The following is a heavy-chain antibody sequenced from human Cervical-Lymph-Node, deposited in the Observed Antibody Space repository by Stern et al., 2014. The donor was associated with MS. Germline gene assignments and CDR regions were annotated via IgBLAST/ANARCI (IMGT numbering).Heavy chain of an antibody. CDR3: ARDYEAVAGYYGVDV. CDR2: IIPIFGTA. Sequence: LVESEAEVKKPGSSVKVSCKASGGTFSSYAISWVRQAPGQGLEWMGGIIPIFGTANYAQKFQGRVTITADESTSTAYMELSSLRSEDTAVYYCARDYEAVAGYYGVDVWGQGTTVTVSS. J-gene: IGHJ6*02. V-gene: IGHV1-69*01. D-gene: IGHD6-19*01. CDR1: GGTFSSYA.